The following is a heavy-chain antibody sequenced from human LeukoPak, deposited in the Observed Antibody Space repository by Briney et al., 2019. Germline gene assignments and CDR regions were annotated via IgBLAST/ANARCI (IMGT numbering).Heavy chain of an antibody. D-gene: IGHD4-17*01. CDR1: GFTFSSYW. J-gene: IGHJ5*02. CDR2: INSDGSSI. Sequence: HTGGSLRLSCAASGFTFSSYWMHWVRQAPGKGLVWVSRINSDGSSISYADSVKGRFTISRDNAKNTLYLQMNSLRAEDTAVYYCARVFGDDYGDDWFDPWGQGTLVTVSS. CDR3: ARVFGDDYGDDWFDP. V-gene: IGHV3-74*01.